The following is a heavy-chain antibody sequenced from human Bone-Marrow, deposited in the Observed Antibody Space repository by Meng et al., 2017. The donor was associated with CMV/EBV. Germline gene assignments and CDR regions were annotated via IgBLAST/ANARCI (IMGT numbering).Heavy chain of an antibody. Sequence: GESLKISCAASGFTFSGYAMHWVRQAPGKGLEWVAVISYDGTNEYYADSVKGRFTISRDNSKNTLYLQMNSLRAEDTAVYYCARDRAYCSSTSCYFFYYGMDVWGQGTTVTVSS. CDR2: ISYDGTNE. CDR1: GFTFSGYA. D-gene: IGHD2-2*01. CDR3: ARDRAYCSSTSCYFFYYGMDV. V-gene: IGHV3-30*14. J-gene: IGHJ6*02.